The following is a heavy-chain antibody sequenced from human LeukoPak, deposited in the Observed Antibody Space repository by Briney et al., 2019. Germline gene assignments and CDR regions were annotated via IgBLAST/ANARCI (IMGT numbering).Heavy chain of an antibody. CDR2: IYSGGDT. CDR1: GFTVSGNY. Sequence: PGGPLRLSCAASGFTVSGNYMSWVRQAPGKGLGWVSVIYSGGDTYYADSVKGRFTISRDNARNSLYLQMKSLRAEDTAVYYCARVSSTVTTEDAFDIWGQGTMVTVSS. V-gene: IGHV3-66*01. CDR3: ARVSSTVTTEDAFDI. D-gene: IGHD4-17*01. J-gene: IGHJ3*02.